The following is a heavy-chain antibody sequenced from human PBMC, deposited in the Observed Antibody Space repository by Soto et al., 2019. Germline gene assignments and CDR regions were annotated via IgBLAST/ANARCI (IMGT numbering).Heavy chain of an antibody. J-gene: IGHJ4*02. Sequence: EVQLLESGGGLVQPGGSLRLSCAASGFTFSSYAMSWVRQAPGKGLEWVSTISGSGGTTYYADSVKGRFTIARDNSKNTLYLQMNSLRAEDTAVYDCAKGGCSSWYAISSFDYWGQGTLVTVSS. D-gene: IGHD6-13*01. V-gene: IGHV3-23*01. CDR1: GFTFSSYA. CDR3: AKGGCSSWYAISSFDY. CDR2: ISGSGGTT.